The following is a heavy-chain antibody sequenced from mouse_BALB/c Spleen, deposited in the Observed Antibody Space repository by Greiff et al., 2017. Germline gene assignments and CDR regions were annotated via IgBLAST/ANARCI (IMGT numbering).Heavy chain of an antibody. V-gene: IGHV1-20*02. J-gene: IGHJ2*01. CDR3: AREGALLLRGFDY. CDR2: INPYNGDT. D-gene: IGHD1-1*01. Sequence: EVKLQESGPELVKPGASVKISCKASGYSFTGYFMNWVMQSHGKSLEWIGRINPYNGDTFYNQKFKGKATLTVDKSSSTAHMELRSLASEDSAVYYCAREGALLLRGFDYWGQGTTLTVSS. CDR1: GYSFTGYF.